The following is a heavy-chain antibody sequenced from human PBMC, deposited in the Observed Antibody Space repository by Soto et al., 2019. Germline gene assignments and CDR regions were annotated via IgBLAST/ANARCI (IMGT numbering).Heavy chain of an antibody. CDR2: IIPIFGTA. Sequence: ASVKVSCKASGGTFSSYTISWVRQAPGQGLEWMGGIIPIFGTANYAQKFQGRVTITADESTSTAYMELSSLRSEDTVVYYCARVSAAANVDYWGQGTLVTVSS. V-gene: IGHV1-69*13. CDR1: GGTFSSYT. D-gene: IGHD2-2*01. J-gene: IGHJ4*02. CDR3: ARVSAAANVDY.